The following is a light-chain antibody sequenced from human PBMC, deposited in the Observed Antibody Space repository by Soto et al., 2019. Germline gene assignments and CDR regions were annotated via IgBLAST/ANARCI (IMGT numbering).Light chain of an antibody. CDR2: RNN. CDR1: SSNIGSNY. J-gene: IGLJ1*01. Sequence: QSVLTQSPSASGTPGQRVTISCSGSSSNIGSNYVYWYQQLPGTAPKLLIYRNNQRPSGVPDRFSGSKSGTSASLAISGLRCEDEADYYCAAWDDSLRGVFGTGTKVTVL. V-gene: IGLV1-47*01. CDR3: AAWDDSLRGV.